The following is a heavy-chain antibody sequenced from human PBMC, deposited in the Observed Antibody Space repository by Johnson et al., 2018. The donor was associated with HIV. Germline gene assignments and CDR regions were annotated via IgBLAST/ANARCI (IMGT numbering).Heavy chain of an antibody. J-gene: IGHJ3*02. CDR1: GFTFSSYA. V-gene: IGHV3-30*04. CDR3: AKSGLFVLVVYAPDVFDI. Sequence: QVQLVESGGGVVQPGRSLRLSCAASGFTFSSYAMHWVRQAPGKGLEWVAVISYDGSNKYYADSVKGRFTISRDNSKNTLYLQIDSLRAGDTAVYYCAKSGLFVLVVYAPDVFDIWGQGTMVTVSS. D-gene: IGHD2-8*02. CDR2: ISYDGSNK.